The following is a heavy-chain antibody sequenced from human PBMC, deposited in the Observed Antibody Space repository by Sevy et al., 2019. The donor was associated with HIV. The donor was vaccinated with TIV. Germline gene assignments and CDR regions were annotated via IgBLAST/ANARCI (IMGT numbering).Heavy chain of an antibody. CDR1: GFTLHDYV. CDR3: AKVRKAATGTGFFDY. Sequence: GGSLRLSCAASGFTLHDYVMHWVRQAPGKGLEWVAGITGNSDNIGYADSAKGRFTISRDNAKNSLYLQMNGLRAEDTALYYCAKVRKAATGTGFFDYWGQGALVTVSS. J-gene: IGHJ4*02. D-gene: IGHD6-13*01. V-gene: IGHV3-9*01. CDR2: ITGNSDNI.